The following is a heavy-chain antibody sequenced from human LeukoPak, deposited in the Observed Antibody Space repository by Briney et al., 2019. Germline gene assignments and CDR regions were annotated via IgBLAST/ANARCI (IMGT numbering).Heavy chain of an antibody. CDR1: GGSFSGYY. D-gene: IGHD2-2*02. Sequence: SETLSLTCAVYGGSFSGYYWSWIRQPPGKGLEWIGEINHSGSTNYNPSLKSRVTISVDTSKNQFSLKLSSVTAADTAVYYCVRGPPSIVVVPAAIGADNWFDPWGQGTLVTVSS. CDR2: INHSGST. V-gene: IGHV4-34*01. CDR3: VRGPPSIVVVPAAIGADNWFDP. J-gene: IGHJ5*02.